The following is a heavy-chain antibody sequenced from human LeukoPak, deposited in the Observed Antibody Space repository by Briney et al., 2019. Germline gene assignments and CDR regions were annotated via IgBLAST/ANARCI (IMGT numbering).Heavy chain of an antibody. V-gene: IGHV1-18*01. CDR3: ARVGSSSWYLTPEQYYYYYMDV. D-gene: IGHD6-13*01. Sequence: ASVKVSCKASGYTFTSYGISWVRQAPGQGLEWMGWISAYNGNTNYAQKLQGRVTMTTDTSTSTAYMELRSLRSDDTAVYYCARVGSSSWYLTPEQYYYYYMDVWGKGTTVTVSS. J-gene: IGHJ6*03. CDR1: GYTFTSYG. CDR2: ISAYNGNT.